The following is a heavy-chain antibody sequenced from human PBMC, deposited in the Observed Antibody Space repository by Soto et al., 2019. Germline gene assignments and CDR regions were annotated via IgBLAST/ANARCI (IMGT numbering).Heavy chain of an antibody. D-gene: IGHD4-17*01. V-gene: IGHV3-21*01. CDR3: ARDLGYGHYFDY. Sequence: GGSLRLSCAASGFTFSSYSMNWVRQAPGKGLEWVSSISSSSSYIYYADSVKGRFTISRDNAKNSLYLQMNSLRAEDTAVYYCARDLGYGHYFDYWGQGTLVTVSS. CDR2: ISSSSSYI. J-gene: IGHJ4*02. CDR1: GFTFSSYS.